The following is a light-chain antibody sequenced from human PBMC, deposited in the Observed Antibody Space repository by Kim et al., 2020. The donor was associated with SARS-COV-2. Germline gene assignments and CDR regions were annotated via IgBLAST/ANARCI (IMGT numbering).Light chain of an antibody. CDR2: KAS. J-gene: IGKJ2*02. CDR3: QQYNSYPCT. CDR1: QSISSW. Sequence: DIQMTQSPSTLSASVGDRVTITCRASQSISSWLAWYQQKPGKAPNLLIYKASSLESGVPSRFSGSGSGTEFTLTISSLQPDDFATYYCQQYNSYPCTFGQGTKLEI. V-gene: IGKV1-5*03.